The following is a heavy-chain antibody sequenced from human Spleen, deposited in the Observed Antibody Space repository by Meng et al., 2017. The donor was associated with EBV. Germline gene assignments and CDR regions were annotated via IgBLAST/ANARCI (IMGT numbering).Heavy chain of an antibody. J-gene: IGHJ4*02. CDR3: AHRRKYSNSRAFDY. D-gene: IGHD6-6*01. CDR1: GFSLSTSAVG. Sequence: QITLKESGPALVTPHQTPTLTCTFSGFSLSTSAVGVGWIRQPPGKALEWLALIYWDDDKRYSPSLKTRLTITKDTSKNQVVLTMTNMDPVDTATYFCAHRRKYSNSRAFDYWGQGTLVTVSS. V-gene: IGHV2-5*02. CDR2: IYWDDDK.